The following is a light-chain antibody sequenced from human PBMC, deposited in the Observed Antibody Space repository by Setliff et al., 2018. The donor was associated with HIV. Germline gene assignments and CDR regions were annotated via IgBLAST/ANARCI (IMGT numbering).Light chain of an antibody. CDR1: SSDVGDYNY. J-gene: IGLJ2*01. Sequence: QSALTQPASVSGSPGQSITISCTGTSSDVGDYNYVSWYQQHPGKAPKVMIYDVSNRPSGVSNRFSGSKSGNTASLTISGLRAEDEADYYCQSYDTDLAVVFGGGTKVTVL. CDR2: DVS. CDR3: QSYDTDLAVV. V-gene: IGLV2-14*03.